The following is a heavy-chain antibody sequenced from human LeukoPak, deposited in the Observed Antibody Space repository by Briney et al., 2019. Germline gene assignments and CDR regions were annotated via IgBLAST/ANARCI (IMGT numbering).Heavy chain of an antibody. CDR1: GFTLSAFA. Sequence: PGGSLRLPCTASGFTLSAFAMSWVRQAPGKGLEWVSGSTGSVEYYASSVKGRFTISRDDSKNTLYLQMNSLGAEDTATYYCARGSDLASYNELEYWGQGTLVTVSS. D-gene: IGHD2-21*01. V-gene: IGHV3-23*01. J-gene: IGHJ4*02. CDR2: STGSVE. CDR3: ARGSDLASYNELEY.